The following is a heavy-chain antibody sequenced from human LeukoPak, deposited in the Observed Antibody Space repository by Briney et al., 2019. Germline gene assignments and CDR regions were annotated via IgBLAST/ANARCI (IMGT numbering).Heavy chain of an antibody. D-gene: IGHD5-18*01. V-gene: IGHV5-51*01. Sequence: GESLKISCKGSGYSFTSYWIGWVRQMPGKGLEWMGIIYPADSDIRYSPSFEGQVTISADKSITTAYLQWSGLAASDTAMYYCARGNSYGYRRFDYWGQRNLVTVSS. CDR2: IYPADSDI. CDR3: ARGNSYGYRRFDY. CDR1: GYSFTSYW. J-gene: IGHJ4*02.